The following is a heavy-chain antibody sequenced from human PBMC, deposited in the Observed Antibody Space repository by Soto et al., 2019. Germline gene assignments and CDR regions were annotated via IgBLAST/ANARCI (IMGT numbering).Heavy chain of an antibody. D-gene: IGHD1-1*01. CDR3: AKSVYNWNDGFFDY. J-gene: IGHJ4*02. CDR1: DSLLRIMA. V-gene: IGHV3-30*18. CDR2: LVGINK. Sequence: GGSLSSPVQALDSLLRIMACTGSGKVQGRAWSGSQVLVGINKYYADSVKGRFTISRDNSKNTLYLQMDSLRAEDTAVYYCAKSVYNWNDGFFDYWGQGTLVTVSS.